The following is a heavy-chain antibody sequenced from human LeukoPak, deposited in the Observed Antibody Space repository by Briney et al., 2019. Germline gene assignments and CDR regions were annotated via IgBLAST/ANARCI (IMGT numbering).Heavy chain of an antibody. J-gene: IGHJ4*02. Sequence: ASVKVSCKASGYTFTGYYMHWVRQAPGQGLEWMGWINPNSGGTNYAQKFQGRVTMTRDTSISTAYMELSRLRSDDTAVYYCARDMEYYGDYVSAFDYWGQGTLVTLSS. CDR1: GYTFTGYY. CDR3: ARDMEYYGDYVSAFDY. CDR2: INPNSGGT. V-gene: IGHV1-2*02. D-gene: IGHD4-17*01.